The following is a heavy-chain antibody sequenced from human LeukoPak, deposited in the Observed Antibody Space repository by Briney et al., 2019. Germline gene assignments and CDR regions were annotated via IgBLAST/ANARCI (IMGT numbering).Heavy chain of an antibody. J-gene: IGHJ4*02. V-gene: IGHV4-59*08. Sequence: SETLSLACTVSGGSISSYYWSWIRQPPGKGLEWIGYMYYSGSTNYNPSLKSRVTISVDTSKNQFSLKLSSVTAADTAVYYCARRGYSSGFYYFDYWGQGTLVTVSS. D-gene: IGHD6-19*01. CDR2: MYYSGST. CDR3: ARRGYSSGFYYFDY. CDR1: GGSISSYY.